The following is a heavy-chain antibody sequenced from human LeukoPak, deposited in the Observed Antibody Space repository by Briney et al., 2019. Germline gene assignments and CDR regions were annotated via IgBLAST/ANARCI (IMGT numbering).Heavy chain of an antibody. Sequence: ASVKVSCKASGYTFTGYYMHWVRQAPGQGLEWMGWINPNSGGTNYAQKLQGRVTMTTDTSTSTAYMELRSLRSDDTAVYYCARSVAGKPHYYFDYWGQGTLVTVSS. D-gene: IGHD6-19*01. CDR3: ARSVAGKPHYYFDY. CDR1: GYTFTGYY. CDR2: INPNSGGT. V-gene: IGHV1-2*02. J-gene: IGHJ4*02.